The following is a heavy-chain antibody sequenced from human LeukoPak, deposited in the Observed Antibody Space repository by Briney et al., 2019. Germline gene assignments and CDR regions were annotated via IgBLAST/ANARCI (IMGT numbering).Heavy chain of an antibody. CDR2: IKRKTEGEAT. CDR1: GFSFSSVW. CDR3: TTGVCGSGGSCHAFDI. V-gene: IGHV3-15*01. J-gene: IGHJ3*02. Sequence: GGSLRLSCVASGFSFSSVWMTWVRQAPGKGLEWVGRIKRKTEGEATDYAAPVRDRFTISRDDSKNTLFLQISSLEIEDTGVYYCTTGVCGSGGSCHAFDIWGQGTMVTVSS. D-gene: IGHD2-15*01.